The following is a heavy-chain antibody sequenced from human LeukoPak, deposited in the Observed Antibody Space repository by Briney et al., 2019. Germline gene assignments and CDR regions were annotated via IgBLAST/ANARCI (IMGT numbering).Heavy chain of an antibody. Sequence: PSETLSLTCTVSGSISGYYWSWIRQPPGKGLEWIGYIYTSGSTNYNPSLESRVTISVDTSKNQFSLKLSSVTAADTAVYYCARDHLNYYYDSSGSDVWGQGTLVTVSS. CDR3: ARDHLNYYYDSSGSDV. CDR2: IYTSGST. D-gene: IGHD3-22*01. J-gene: IGHJ4*02. CDR1: GSISGYY. V-gene: IGHV4-4*09.